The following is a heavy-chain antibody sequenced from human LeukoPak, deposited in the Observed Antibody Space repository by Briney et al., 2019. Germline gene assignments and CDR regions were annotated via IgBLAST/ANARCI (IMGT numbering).Heavy chain of an antibody. D-gene: IGHD5-24*01. J-gene: IGHJ4*02. Sequence: GGSPRLSCAASGFSFSGYGMHWVRQAPGKGHEWVAFIRHDGTQYHTDSVKGRFIISRDNSRSTLFLQMNSLGVEDTAVYYCGKGRERDYNCLDSWGQGTLVTVSS. CDR3: GKGRERDYNCLDS. V-gene: IGHV3-30*02. CDR1: GFSFSGYG. CDR2: IRHDGTQ.